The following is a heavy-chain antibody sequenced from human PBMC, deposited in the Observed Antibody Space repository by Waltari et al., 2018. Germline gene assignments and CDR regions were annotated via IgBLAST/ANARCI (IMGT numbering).Heavy chain of an antibody. V-gene: IGHV1-69*01. CDR3: ARRGMDTAMVTGAFDY. D-gene: IGHD5-18*01. CDR1: GGTFSSYA. CDR2: TIPTVGTA. J-gene: IGHJ4*02. Sequence: QVQLVQSGAEVKKPGSSVKVSCKASGGTFSSYAISWVRQAPGQGLEWMGGTIPTVGTANYAQKFQGSVTMTADESTSTAYRELSSLRSEDTAVYYCARRGMDTAMVTGAFDYWGQGTLVTVSS.